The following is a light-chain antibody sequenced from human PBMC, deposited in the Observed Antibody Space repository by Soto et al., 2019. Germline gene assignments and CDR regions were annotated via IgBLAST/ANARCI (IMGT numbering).Light chain of an antibody. Sequence: QSVLTQPPSASGTRGQSVTISCSGSSSNIGSNTVNWYQQLPGTAPKLLIYSNNQRPSGVPDRFSGSKSGTSASLAISGLQSEDEADYYCAAWDDSLNANYVFGTGTKVTVL. CDR2: SNN. CDR1: SSNIGSNT. V-gene: IGLV1-44*01. CDR3: AAWDDSLNANYV. J-gene: IGLJ1*01.